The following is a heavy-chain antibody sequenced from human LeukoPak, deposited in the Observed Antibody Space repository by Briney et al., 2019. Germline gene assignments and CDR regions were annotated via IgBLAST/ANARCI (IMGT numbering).Heavy chain of an antibody. D-gene: IGHD5-18*01. CDR1: GFTFDDYA. V-gene: IGHV3-9*01. CDR3: ARGVVDTAMVVDY. CDR2: ISWNSGSI. J-gene: IGHJ4*02. Sequence: GGSLRLSCAASGFTFDDYAMHWVRQAPGKGLEWVSGISWNSGSIGYADSVKGRFTISRDNAKNSLYLQMNSLRAEDTAVYYCARGVVDTAMVVDYWGQGTLVTVSS.